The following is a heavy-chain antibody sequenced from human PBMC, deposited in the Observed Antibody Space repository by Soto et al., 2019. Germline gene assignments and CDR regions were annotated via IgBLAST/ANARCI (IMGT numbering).Heavy chain of an antibody. CDR3: ARDSGSSGWHWDFDY. V-gene: IGHV1-69*01. D-gene: IGHD6-19*01. Sequence: QVQLVQSGAEVKKPGSSVKVSCKASGGTFSSYAISWVRQAPGQGLEWMGGIIPIFGTANYAQKFQGRVTIAADESTSTAYMGLSSLRSEDTAVYYCARDSGSSGWHWDFDYWGQGTLVTVSS. CDR1: GGTFSSYA. J-gene: IGHJ4*02. CDR2: IIPIFGTA.